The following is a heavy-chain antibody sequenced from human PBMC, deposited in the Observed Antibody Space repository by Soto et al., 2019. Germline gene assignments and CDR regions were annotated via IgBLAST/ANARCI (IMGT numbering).Heavy chain of an antibody. V-gene: IGHV1-8*01. CDR3: ARVGYDYIWGSYRLNWFDP. J-gene: IGHJ5*02. CDR2: MNPNRGNT. D-gene: IGHD3-16*02. CDR1: GYTFTSYD. Sequence: QVQLVQSGAEVKKPGASVKVSCKASGYTFTSYDINWVRQATGQGLEWMGWMNPNRGNTGYAQKFQGRVTMTRNTSISTAYMELSSLRSEDTAVYYCARVGYDYIWGSYRLNWFDPWGQGTLVTVSS.